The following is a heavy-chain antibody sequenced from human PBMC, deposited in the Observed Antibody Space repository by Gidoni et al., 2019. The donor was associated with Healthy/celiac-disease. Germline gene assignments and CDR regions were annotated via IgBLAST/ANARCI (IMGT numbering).Heavy chain of an antibody. CDR2: ISGSGGST. CDR3: AKDVLGYCSSTSCFSYY. J-gene: IGHJ4*02. V-gene: IGHV3-23*01. Sequence: EVQLLESGGGLVQPGGSLRLSCAASGFTFSSYAMSWVRQAPGKGLEWVSAISGSGGSTYYADSVKGRFTISRDNSKNTLYLQMNSLRAEDTAVYYCAKDVLGYCSSTSCFSYYWGQGTLVTVSS. D-gene: IGHD2-2*01. CDR1: GFTFSSYA.